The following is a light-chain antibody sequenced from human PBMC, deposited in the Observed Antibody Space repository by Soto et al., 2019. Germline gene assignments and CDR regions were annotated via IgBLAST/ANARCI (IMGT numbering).Light chain of an antibody. CDR3: QKYNTAPLT. CDR2: AAS. V-gene: IGKV1-27*01. Sequence: IQTTQSPASLSATDGDRVTITCRASQGISHDLAWYQQKPGKVPELLIYAASTLQSGVPSRFSGSGSGTDFTLTISGLHPEDVATYYCQKYNTAPLTSGQGTRLEIK. J-gene: IGKJ5*01. CDR1: QGISHD.